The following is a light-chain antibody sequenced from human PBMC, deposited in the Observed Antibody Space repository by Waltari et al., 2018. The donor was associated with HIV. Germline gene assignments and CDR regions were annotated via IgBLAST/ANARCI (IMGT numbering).Light chain of an antibody. J-gene: IGKJ1*01. CDR1: PGINNY. V-gene: IGKV1-27*01. CDR2: AET. CDR3: QKYDSPPWT. Sequence: DFQMTQSPSSLSASVGDIVTLPGRASPGINNYVAWIQQKPGRAPHLLISAETTLQAGVPSRFSGSGSGTDFTLTISSLQPEDVATYYCQKYDSPPWTFGKGTKVEIK.